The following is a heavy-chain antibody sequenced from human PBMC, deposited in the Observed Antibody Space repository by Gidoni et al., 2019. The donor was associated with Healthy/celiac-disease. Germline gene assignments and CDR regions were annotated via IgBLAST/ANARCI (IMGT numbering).Heavy chain of an antibody. Sequence: QVQLQESGPGLVKPSETLSLTCTVSGGSISSYYWSWIRQPPGKGLEWIGYIYYSGSTNYNPSLKSRVTISVDTSKNQFSLKLSSVTAADTAVYYCAAGYSYGYFDYWGQGTLVTVSS. CDR3: AAGYSYGYFDY. J-gene: IGHJ4*02. CDR1: GGSISSYY. V-gene: IGHV4-59*01. D-gene: IGHD5-18*01. CDR2: IYYSGST.